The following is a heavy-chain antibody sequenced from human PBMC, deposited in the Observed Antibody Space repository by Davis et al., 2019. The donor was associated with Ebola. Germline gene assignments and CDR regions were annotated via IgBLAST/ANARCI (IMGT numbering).Heavy chain of an antibody. CDR2: ISYDGSNK. D-gene: IGHD6-13*01. CDR3: ASSSSWVLHFDY. J-gene: IGHJ4*02. CDR1: GFTFSSYG. Sequence: GESLKISCAASGFTFSSYGMHWVRQAPGKGLEWVAVISYDGSNKYYADSVKGRFTISRDNSKNSLYLQMNSLRAEDTAVYYCASSSSWVLHFDYWGQGSLVTVSS. V-gene: IGHV3-30*03.